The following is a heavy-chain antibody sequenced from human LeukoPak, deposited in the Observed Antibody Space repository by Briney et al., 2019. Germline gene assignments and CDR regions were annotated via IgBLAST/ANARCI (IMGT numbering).Heavy chain of an antibody. CDR2: IYYSGST. D-gene: IGHD6-19*01. CDR3: ARVYSSGWFSFFDY. V-gene: IGHV4-59*01. CDR1: GGSISSYY. J-gene: IGHJ4*02. Sequence: SETLSLTCTVSGGSISSYYWSWIRQPPGKGLEWIGYIYYSGSTNYNPSLKSRVTISVDTSKNQFSLKLSSVTAADTAVYCCARVYSSGWFSFFDYWGQGTLVTVSS.